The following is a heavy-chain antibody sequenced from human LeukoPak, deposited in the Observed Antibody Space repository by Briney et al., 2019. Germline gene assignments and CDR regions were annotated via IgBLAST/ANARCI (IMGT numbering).Heavy chain of an antibody. Sequence: PGGSLRLSCAASGFTFSSYSMNWVRQAPGKGLEWVSSISSSSSYIYYADSVKGRFTISRDNAKNSLYLQMNSLRAEDTAVYYCARGRRDGYNLGYFDYWGQGTLVTVSS. CDR3: ARGRRDGYNLGYFDY. CDR1: GFTFSSYS. J-gene: IGHJ4*02. V-gene: IGHV3-21*01. D-gene: IGHD5-12*01. CDR2: ISSSSSYI.